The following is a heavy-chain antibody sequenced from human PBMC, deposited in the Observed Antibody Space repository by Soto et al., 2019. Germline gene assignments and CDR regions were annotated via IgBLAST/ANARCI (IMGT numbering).Heavy chain of an antibody. Sequence: GGSLRLSCAASGFTFSSYDMHWVRQATGKGLEWVSAIGTAGDTYYPGSVKGRFTISRENAKNSLYLQMNSLRAGDTAVYYCARTGIAAAGTAFDIWGQGTMVTVSS. CDR3: ARTGIAAAGTAFDI. CDR2: IGTAGDT. CDR1: GFTFSSYD. V-gene: IGHV3-13*01. J-gene: IGHJ3*02. D-gene: IGHD6-13*01.